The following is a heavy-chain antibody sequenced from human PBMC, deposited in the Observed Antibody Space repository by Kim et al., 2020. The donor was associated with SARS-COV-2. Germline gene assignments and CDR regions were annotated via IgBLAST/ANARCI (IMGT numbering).Heavy chain of an antibody. J-gene: IGHJ6*02. CDR2: IDPSDSYT. Sequence: GESLKISCKGSGYSFTSYWIIWVRQMPGKGLEWMGRIDPSDSYTNYSPSFQGHVTISADKSISTPYLQWSILKSSDTAMYYCARPSDTAEPYYFYGMDVWGQGTTVAVSS. CDR1: GYSFTSYW. D-gene: IGHD5-18*01. V-gene: IGHV5-10-1*01. CDR3: ARPSDTAEPYYFYGMDV.